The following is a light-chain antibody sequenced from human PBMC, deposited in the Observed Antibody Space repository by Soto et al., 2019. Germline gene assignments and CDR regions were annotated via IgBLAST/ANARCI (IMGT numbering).Light chain of an antibody. V-gene: IGLV2-11*01. Sequence: QSVLTQPRSVSGSPGQSVTISCTGTSSDVGGYNYVSWYQQHPGKAPKLMIYDVSKRPSGVPDRFSGSKSGNTASLTISGLQDEDEADYYCCSYAGSYTLLVFGGGTKLTVL. CDR1: SSDVGGYNY. CDR2: DVS. CDR3: CSYAGSYTLLV. J-gene: IGLJ3*02.